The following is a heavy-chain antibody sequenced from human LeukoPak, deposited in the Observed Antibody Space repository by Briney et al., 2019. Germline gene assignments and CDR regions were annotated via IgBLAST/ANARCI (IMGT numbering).Heavy chain of an antibody. CDR1: GGTFSSYA. D-gene: IGHD5-24*01. CDR3: ARDPGLEMATVSGGLYYYGMDV. CDR2: IIPILGIA. J-gene: IGHJ6*02. Sequence: SVTVSCKASGGTFSSYAISWVRQAPGQGIEWVGRIIPILGIANYAQKFQGRVTITADKSTSTAYMELSSLRSEDTAVYYCARDPGLEMATVSGGLYYYGMDVWGQGTTVTVSS. V-gene: IGHV1-69*04.